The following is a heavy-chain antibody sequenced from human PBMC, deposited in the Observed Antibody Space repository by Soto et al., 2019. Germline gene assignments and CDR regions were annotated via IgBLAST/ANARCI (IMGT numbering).Heavy chain of an antibody. D-gene: IGHD6-13*01. V-gene: IGHV3-53*01. CDR3: ARDPPGIAASGGGG. Sequence: EVQLVESGGGLIQPGGSLRLSCAASGFTVSNNNMRWVRQAPGKGLEWVSLIYSGGSTHYADSVKGRFTISRDNSKNTLYLQMSSLRVEGTAVYYCARDPPGIAASGGGGWGQGTLVTVSP. CDR2: IYSGGST. J-gene: IGHJ4*02. CDR1: GFTVSNNN.